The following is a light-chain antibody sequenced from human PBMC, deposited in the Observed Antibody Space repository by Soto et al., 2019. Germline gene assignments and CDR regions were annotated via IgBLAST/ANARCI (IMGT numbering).Light chain of an antibody. J-gene: IGLJ1*01. V-gene: IGLV2-8*01. CDR3: CSYADSNNPPYV. Sequence: QSALAQPPSASGSPGQSVTISCTGTSSDVGGYNSVSWYQQHPGKAPKLIIYEVSKRPSGVPDRFSGSESGNTASLTVSGLQADDEADYYCCSYADSNNPPYVFGAGTKVTVL. CDR2: EVS. CDR1: SSDVGGYNS.